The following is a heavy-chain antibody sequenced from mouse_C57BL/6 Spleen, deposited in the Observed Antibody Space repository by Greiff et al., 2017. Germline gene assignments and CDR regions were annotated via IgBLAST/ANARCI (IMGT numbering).Heavy chain of an antibody. V-gene: IGHV14-2*01. CDR2: IYPEAGET. CDR1: GFNIKDYY. J-gene: IGHJ1*03. CDR3: SRIYGNCYGYVDV. Sequence: EVQLVESGAELVQPGASVKLSCTASGFNIKDYYMHWVKQRTEQGLEWIGRIYPEAGETKYAQQFPGQATITADPSSNTAYLQLSSLTSEDTAVYYCSRIYGNCYGYVDVWGTGTTGTVSS. D-gene: IGHD1-1*01.